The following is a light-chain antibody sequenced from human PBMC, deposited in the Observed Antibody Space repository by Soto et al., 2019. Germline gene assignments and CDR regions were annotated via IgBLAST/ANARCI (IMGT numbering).Light chain of an antibody. J-gene: IGLJ1*01. CDR2: DVS. CDR3: CSYAVTYYV. V-gene: IGLV2-11*01. CDR1: SSDVGGYNY. Sequence: QSALTQPRSVSGSPGQSVTISCTETSSDVGGYNYVSWYQQHPGKAPKLMIYDVSKRPSGVPDRFSGSKSGNTASLTISGLQAEDEADYYCCSYAVTYYVFGTGTKVTVL.